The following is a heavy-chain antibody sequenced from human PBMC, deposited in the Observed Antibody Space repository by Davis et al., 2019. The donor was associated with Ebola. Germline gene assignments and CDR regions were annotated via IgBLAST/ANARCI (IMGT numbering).Heavy chain of an antibody. V-gene: IGHV1-18*04. D-gene: IGHD3-3*01. CDR2: ISAYNGNT. Sequence: ASVKVSCKASGYTFTSYGISWVRQAPGQGLEWMGWISAYNGNTNYAQKLQGRVTMTTDTSTSTAYMELRSLRSDDTAVYYCARDHYDFWSGNPGNFDYWGQGTLVTVSS. CDR1: GYTFTSYG. CDR3: ARDHYDFWSGNPGNFDY. J-gene: IGHJ4*02.